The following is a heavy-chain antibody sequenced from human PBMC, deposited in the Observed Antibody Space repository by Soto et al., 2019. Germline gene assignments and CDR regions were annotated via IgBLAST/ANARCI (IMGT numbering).Heavy chain of an antibody. CDR3: ARALRETYYDFWSGYYTRYYYGMDV. Sequence: QVQLQQWGAGLLKPSETLSLTCAVYGGSFSGYYWSWIRQPPGKGLEWIGEINHSGSTNYNPSLKSRVTISVDTSKNQCSLKLSSVTAADTAVYYCARALRETYYDFWSGYYTRYYYGMDVWGQGTTVTVSS. J-gene: IGHJ6*02. V-gene: IGHV4-34*01. D-gene: IGHD3-3*01. CDR2: INHSGST. CDR1: GGSFSGYY.